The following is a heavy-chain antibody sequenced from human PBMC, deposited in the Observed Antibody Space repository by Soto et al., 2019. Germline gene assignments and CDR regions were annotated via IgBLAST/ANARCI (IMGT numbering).Heavy chain of an antibody. J-gene: IGHJ6*02. CDR1: GFTFSSYA. CDR2: ISGSGGST. Sequence: PGGSLRLSCAASGFTFSSYAMSWVRQAPGKGLEWVSAISGSGGSTYYADSVKGRFTISRDNSKNTLYLQMNSLRAEDTAVYYCAKWTTVTTPFYYYYGMDVWGQGTTVTVSS. V-gene: IGHV3-23*01. D-gene: IGHD4-4*01. CDR3: AKWTTVTTPFYYYYGMDV.